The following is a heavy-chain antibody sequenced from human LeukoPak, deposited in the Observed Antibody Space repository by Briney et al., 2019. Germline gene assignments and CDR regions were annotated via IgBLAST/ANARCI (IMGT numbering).Heavy chain of an antibody. CDR1: GGSFSGYY. V-gene: IGHV4-34*01. Sequence: SETLSLTCAVYGGSFSGYYWSWIRQPPGKGLEWIGEINHSGSTNYNPSLKSRVTIPVDTSKNQFSLKLSSVTAADTAVYYCARDSTVTTEYYFDYWGQGTLVTVSS. CDR2: INHSGST. D-gene: IGHD4-17*01. J-gene: IGHJ4*02. CDR3: ARDSTVTTEYYFDY.